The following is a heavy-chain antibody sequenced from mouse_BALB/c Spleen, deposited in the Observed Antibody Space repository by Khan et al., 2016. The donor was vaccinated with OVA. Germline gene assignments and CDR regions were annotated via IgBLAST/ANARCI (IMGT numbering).Heavy chain of an antibody. V-gene: IGHV1-77*01. CDR2: IYPGSDNA. CDR3: EKGDGYYVYFDY. D-gene: IGHD2-3*01. CDR1: GYTFTYYV. Sequence: QVQLKQSGPELVKPGASVKMSCKASGYTFTYYVITWVKQSTGQGLEWIGEIYPGSDNAYYNERFKGKAILTVDKSSNTTYMQLSSLTSEDSVVYFCEKGDGYYVYFDYWGQGTTLTVSS. J-gene: IGHJ2*01.